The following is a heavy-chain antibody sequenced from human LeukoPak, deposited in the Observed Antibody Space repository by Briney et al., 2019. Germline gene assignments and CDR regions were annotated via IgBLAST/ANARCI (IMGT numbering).Heavy chain of an antibody. CDR3: AKDGDYYDSSGYGSYYYYYMDV. CDR1: GFTFSSYG. Sequence: GGSLRLSCAASGFTFSSYGMHWVRQAPGKGLEWVAFIRYDGSNKYYADSVKGRFTISRDNSKNTLYLQMNSLRAEDTAVYYCAKDGDYYDSSGYGSYYYYYMDVWGKGTTVTISS. CDR2: IRYDGSNK. J-gene: IGHJ6*03. D-gene: IGHD3-22*01. V-gene: IGHV3-30*02.